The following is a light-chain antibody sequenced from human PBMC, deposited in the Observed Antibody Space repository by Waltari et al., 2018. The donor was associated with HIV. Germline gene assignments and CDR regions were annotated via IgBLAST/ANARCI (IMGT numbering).Light chain of an antibody. V-gene: IGKV3-20*01. Sequence: DIVLTQSPGTLSLSPGDTAALSCRASQSVRDNYLAWYQQKPGRAPRLLSSGVSNRATGIPDMFSGSGAGTDFTLTISMLEPEDFAVYYCQQYGSSLLTFGRGTKVE. CDR1: QSVRDNY. J-gene: IGKJ1*01. CDR2: GVS. CDR3: QQYGSSLLT.